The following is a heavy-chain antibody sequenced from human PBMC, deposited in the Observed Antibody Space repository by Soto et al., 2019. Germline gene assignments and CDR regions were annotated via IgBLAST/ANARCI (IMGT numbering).Heavy chain of an antibody. D-gene: IGHD2-2*01. CDR1: GFTFSSYA. CDR3: ARTSGPIFGDSVEVPAAIVGYYYGMDV. Sequence: QVQLVESGGGVVQPGRSLRLSCAASGFTFSSYAMHWVRQAPGKGLEWVAVISYDGSNKSYADSVKGRFTISRDNSKNTLYLQMNSLRADDTAVYYCARTSGPIFGDSVEVPAAIVGYYYGMDVWGQGTTVTVSS. J-gene: IGHJ6*02. V-gene: IGHV3-30-3*01. CDR2: ISYDGSNK.